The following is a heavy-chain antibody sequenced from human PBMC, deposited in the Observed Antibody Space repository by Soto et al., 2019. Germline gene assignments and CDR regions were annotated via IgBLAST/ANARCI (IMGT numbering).Heavy chain of an antibody. V-gene: IGHV3-9*01. J-gene: IGHJ4*02. CDR3: VRGTNSYGSGGYYRSGDFFDY. CDR1: GFTFDDYA. D-gene: IGHD3-10*01. CDR2: ISWNSGSI. Sequence: GGSLRLSCAASGFTFDDYAMHWVRQAPGKXLEWVSGISWNSGSIGYADSVKGRFTISRDNAKNSLYLQMNSLRGDDTALYYCVRGTNSYGSGGYYRSGDFFDYWDQGTQVTVSS.